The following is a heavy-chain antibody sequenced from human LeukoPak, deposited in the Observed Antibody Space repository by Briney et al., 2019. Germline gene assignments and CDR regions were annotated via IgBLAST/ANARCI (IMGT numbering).Heavy chain of an antibody. CDR1: GFTFSDYY. Sequence: GGSLRLSCTASGFTFSDYYMTWIRQTPGKGLEWLSYISSSDNTKYYADSVKGRFTISRDNAKNSLYLQMNSLRAEDTAVYYCARERVTTEYWGQGTLVTVSS. CDR2: ISSSDNTK. D-gene: IGHD4-11*01. CDR3: ARERVTTEY. J-gene: IGHJ4*02. V-gene: IGHV3-11*01.